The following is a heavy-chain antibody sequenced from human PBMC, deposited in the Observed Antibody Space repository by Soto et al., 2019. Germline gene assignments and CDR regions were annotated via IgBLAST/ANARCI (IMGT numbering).Heavy chain of an antibody. Sequence: QLQLQESGPGLVKPSETLSLTCTVSGGSISSSSYYWGWIRQPPGKGLEWIGSIYYSGSTYYNPSLKSRVTISVDTSKNQFSLKLSSVTAADTAVYYCARQLVAAAGTDYYYYGMDVWGQGTTVTVSS. CDR3: ARQLVAAAGTDYYYYGMDV. J-gene: IGHJ6*02. V-gene: IGHV4-39*01. CDR2: IYYSGST. D-gene: IGHD6-13*01. CDR1: GGSISSSSYY.